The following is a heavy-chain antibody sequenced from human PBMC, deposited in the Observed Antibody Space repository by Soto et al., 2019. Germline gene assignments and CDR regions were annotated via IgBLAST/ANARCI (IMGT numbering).Heavy chain of an antibody. J-gene: IGHJ4*02. CDR2: ISFDGANI. D-gene: IGHD5-12*01. CDR1: GYLFRNYA. Sequence: QVQLVESGGGVVQPGTSLRLSCAAAGYLFRNYAMHWVRQSPAKGLEWLAVISFDGANIFYAGAAKGRFTISRDNSMQTLYLQLDSLRPEDTGVYFCARDPYGGYIFDSWGQGTQVTLSS. CDR3: ARDPYGGYIFDS. V-gene: IGHV3-30-3*01.